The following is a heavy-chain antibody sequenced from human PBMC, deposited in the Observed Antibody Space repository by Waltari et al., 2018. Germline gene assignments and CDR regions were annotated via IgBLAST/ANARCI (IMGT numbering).Heavy chain of an antibody. CDR1: GFAFKAYA. CDR3: ARGRAVATL. V-gene: IGHV3-30*03. D-gene: IGHD5-12*01. Sequence: EQLVQSGGGVVQPGGSLRLSCAASGFAFKAYAFEWVRQAPGKGLDWVAVISHAGDNDQYGTSVKGRFIVSRDNSRDTVYLQMNSLTPEDTALYFCARGRAVATLWGQGTFVSVSS. J-gene: IGHJ1*01. CDR2: ISHAGDND.